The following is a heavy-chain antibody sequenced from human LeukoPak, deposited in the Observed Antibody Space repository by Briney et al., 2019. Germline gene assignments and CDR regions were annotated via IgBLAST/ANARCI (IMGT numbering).Heavy chain of an antibody. J-gene: IGHJ4*02. CDR1: GYTFTSYY. CDR3: ARVASSPYSGYDSPTFDY. D-gene: IGHD5-12*01. CDR2: INPSGGST. V-gene: IGHV1-46*01. Sequence: ASVKVSCKASGYTFTSYYMHWVRQAPGQGLEWMGIINPSGGSTSYAQRFQGRVTMTRDMSTSTVYMELSSLRSEDTAVYYCARVASSPYSGYDSPTFDYWGQGTLVTVSS.